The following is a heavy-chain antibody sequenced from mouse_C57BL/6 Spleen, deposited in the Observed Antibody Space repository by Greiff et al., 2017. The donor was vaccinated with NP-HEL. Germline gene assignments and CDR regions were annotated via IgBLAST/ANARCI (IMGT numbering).Heavy chain of an antibody. CDR1: GYTFTSYW. Sequence: QVQLQQPGAELVRPGSSVKLSCKASGYTFTSYWMDWVKQRPGQGLEWIGNIYPSDSETHYNQKFKDKATLTVDKSSSTAYMQLSSLTSEDSAVYYCARHSSGSWFAYWGQGTLVTVSA. D-gene: IGHD3-2*02. CDR2: IYPSDSET. CDR3: ARHSSGSWFAY. J-gene: IGHJ3*01. V-gene: IGHV1-61*01.